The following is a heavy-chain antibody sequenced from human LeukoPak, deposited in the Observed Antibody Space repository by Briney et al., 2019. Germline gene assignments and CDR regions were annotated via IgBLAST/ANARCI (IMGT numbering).Heavy chain of an antibody. CDR1: GFSLSTSGVG. CDR2: IYWDDDK. V-gene: IGHV2-5*02. J-gene: IGHJ3*02. D-gene: IGHD3-9*01. Sequence: ESGPTLVKPTQTLTLTFTFSGFSLSTSGVGVGWIRQPPGKALEWLALIYWDDDKRYSPSLKSRLTITKDTSKNQVVLTMTNMDPVDTATYYCAHRKPYYDISTGAFDIWGQGTVVTVSS. CDR3: AHRKPYYDISTGAFDI.